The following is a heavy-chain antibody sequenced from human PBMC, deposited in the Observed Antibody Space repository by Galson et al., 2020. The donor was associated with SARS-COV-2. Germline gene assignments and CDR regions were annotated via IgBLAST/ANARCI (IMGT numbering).Heavy chain of an antibody. CDR2: IYQSGDT. J-gene: IGHJ6*02. CDR1: GASISGLGYS. D-gene: IGHD3-10*01. Sequence: SETLSLTCAVSGASISGLGYSWGWIRQAPGEGLEWIGYIYQSGDTHYNPSLKSRLTIAVDRPNNQFSLKLTSVTAADTAVYYCARRDLGDNGAMDVWGQGTTVTVSS. V-gene: IGHV4-30-2*01. CDR3: ARRDLGDNGAMDV.